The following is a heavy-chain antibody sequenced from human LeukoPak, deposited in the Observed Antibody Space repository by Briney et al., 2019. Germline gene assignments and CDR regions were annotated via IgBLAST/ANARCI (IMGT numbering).Heavy chain of an antibody. V-gene: IGHV1-69*05. CDR3: ARAIRELLPPSDAFDI. CDR2: IIPIFGTA. J-gene: IGHJ3*02. D-gene: IGHD1-26*01. Sequence: SVKVSCKASGGTFSSYAVSWVRQAPGQGLEWMGRIIPIFGTANYAQKFQGRVTITTDESTSTAYMELSSLRSEDTAVYYCARAIRELLPPSDAFDIWGQGTMVTVSS. CDR1: GGTFSSYA.